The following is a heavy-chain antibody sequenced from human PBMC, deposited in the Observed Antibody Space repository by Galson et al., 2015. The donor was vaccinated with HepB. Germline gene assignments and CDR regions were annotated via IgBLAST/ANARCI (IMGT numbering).Heavy chain of an antibody. CDR2: SSWSGGDI. J-gene: IGHJ6*03. D-gene: IGHD3-10*01. CDR1: GFTFDDYA. CDR3: VKDKGFGELVGMDV. V-gene: IGHV3-9*01. Sequence: LRLSCAASGFTFDDYAMHWVRQAPGKGLEWVSGSSWSGGDIGYADSVKGRFTISRDNAKNSLYLQMNSLRVEDTALYYCVKDKGFGELVGMDVWGKGTTVTVSS.